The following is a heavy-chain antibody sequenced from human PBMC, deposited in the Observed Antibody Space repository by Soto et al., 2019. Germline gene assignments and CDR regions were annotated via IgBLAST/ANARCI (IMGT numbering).Heavy chain of an antibody. D-gene: IGHD2-15*01. CDR2: IRSKAYGGTT. CDR1: GFTFGDYA. V-gene: IGHV3-49*03. CDR3: XXXRXXLLRYGMDV. J-gene: IGHJ6*02. Sequence: SLRLSCTASGFTFGDYAMSWFRQAPGKGLEWVGFIRSKAYGGTTEYAASVKGRFTISRDDSKSIAYLQMNSLKTEDTAVYXXXXXRXXLLRYGMDVWGQGTTVTVSS.